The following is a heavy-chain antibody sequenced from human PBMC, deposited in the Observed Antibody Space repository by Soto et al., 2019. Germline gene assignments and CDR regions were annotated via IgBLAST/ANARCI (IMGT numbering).Heavy chain of an antibody. V-gene: IGHV5-51*01. Sequence: PGESLKISCKGSGYRFTSYWIGWVRQMPGKGLEWMGIIYPGDSDTRYSPSFQGQVTISADKSISTAYLQWSSLKASDTAMYYCARHYCSSTSCYQVYYYYYGMDVWGQGTRVTVSS. D-gene: IGHD2-2*01. CDR1: GYRFTSYW. CDR2: IYPGDSDT. CDR3: ARHYCSSTSCYQVYYYYYGMDV. J-gene: IGHJ6*02.